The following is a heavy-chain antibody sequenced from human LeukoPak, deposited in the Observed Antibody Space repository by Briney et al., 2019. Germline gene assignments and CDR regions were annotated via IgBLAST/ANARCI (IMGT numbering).Heavy chain of an antibody. D-gene: IGHD4-23*01. Sequence: SETLSLTCAVSGVSISGGNWWSWVRQPPGKGLEWIGEVIHSGDTNYNPSLKSRVTMSVDKSKNQFSLNLSSVTAADTAVYYCLYGGNSGDWVYWGQGTLVTVSS. CDR1: GVSISGGNW. J-gene: IGHJ4*02. V-gene: IGHV4-4*02. CDR2: VIHSGDT. CDR3: LYGGNSGDWVY.